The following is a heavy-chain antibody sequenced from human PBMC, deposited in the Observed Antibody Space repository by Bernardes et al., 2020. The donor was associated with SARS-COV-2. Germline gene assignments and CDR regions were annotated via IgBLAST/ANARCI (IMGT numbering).Heavy chain of an antibody. J-gene: IGHJ6*02. V-gene: IGHV4-61*02. CDR1: GGSISSGSYY. CDR3: ARGPLGYNSGSGYLDYGMDV. D-gene: IGHD3-10*01. Sequence: SETLSLTRSVSGGSISSGSYYWSWIRQPAGKGLEWVGRIYTSGSTKYNPSLKSRVTMSVDTSKNQFSLKLSSVTAADTAVYYCARGPLGYNSGSGYLDYGMDVWGQGTTVTVSS. CDR2: IYTSGST.